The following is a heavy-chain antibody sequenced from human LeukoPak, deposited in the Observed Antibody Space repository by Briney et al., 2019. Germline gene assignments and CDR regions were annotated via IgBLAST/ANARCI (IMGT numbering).Heavy chain of an antibody. CDR3: ARNYYHTSGHYYDAFDI. CDR2: IDFTGST. CDR1: GDSISNGGYY. V-gene: IGHV4-31*03. D-gene: IGHD3-22*01. J-gene: IGHJ3*02. Sequence: SQTLSLTCTVSGDSISNGGYYWGWIRQHPGKGLEWIGYIDFTGSTYYNPSLKSRVTISPDTSKNHFSLKLGSVTAADTAVYYCARNYYHTSGHYYDAFDIWGQGTMVTVSS.